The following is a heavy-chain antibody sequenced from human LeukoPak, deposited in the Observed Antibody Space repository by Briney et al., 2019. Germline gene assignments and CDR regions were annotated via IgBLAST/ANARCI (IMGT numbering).Heavy chain of an antibody. CDR3: VKSPHASSSYFHY. CDR1: GFTFSSFA. CDR2: INSNGDIT. D-gene: IGHD6-13*01. V-gene: IGHV3-64D*06. J-gene: IGHJ4*02. Sequence: GGSLRLSCSASGFTFSSFAMHWVRQAPGKGLEYVSAINSNGDITDYADSVKGRFTISRDYSKNTLHLQMSSLTVEDTAVYYCVKSPHASSSYFHYWGQGTLVTVSS.